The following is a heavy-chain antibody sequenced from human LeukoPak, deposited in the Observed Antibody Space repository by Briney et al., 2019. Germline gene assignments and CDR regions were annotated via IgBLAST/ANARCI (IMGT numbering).Heavy chain of an antibody. CDR3: ARDQFRDYFRGADY. V-gene: IGHV3-23*01. CDR2: ISGSGGGT. D-gene: IGHD3-16*01. CDR1: GFTFSTYA. J-gene: IGHJ4*02. Sequence: GGSLRLSCAASGFTFSTYAMSWVRQAAGKGLEWVSLISGSGGGTYYADSVKGRFTISRDNSKNTLYLQLNSLRVEDTAVYYCARDQFRDYFRGADYWGQGTLVTVSS.